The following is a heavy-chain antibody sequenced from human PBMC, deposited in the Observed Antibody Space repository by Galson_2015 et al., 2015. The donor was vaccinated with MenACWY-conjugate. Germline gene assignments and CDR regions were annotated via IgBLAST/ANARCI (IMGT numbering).Heavy chain of an antibody. Sequence: SLRLSCAASGFIFNTYWMHWVRQAPGKGLVWVSRINPGGSSTTYADSVKDRFTISRDNAKNTLYLQVNSLRPEDTAVFYYAKSRGASFYFDSWGQGTLVTVSS. J-gene: IGHJ4*02. D-gene: IGHD1-26*01. CDR1: GFIFNTYW. CDR3: AKSRGASFYFDS. V-gene: IGHV3-74*01. CDR2: INPGGSST.